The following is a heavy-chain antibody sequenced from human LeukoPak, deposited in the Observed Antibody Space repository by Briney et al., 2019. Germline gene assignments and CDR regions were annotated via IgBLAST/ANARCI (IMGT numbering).Heavy chain of an antibody. CDR2: INHSGST. CDR3: ARDDTLYCIDY. D-gene: IGHD2-8*02. Sequence: SETLSLTCAVYGGSFSGYYWSWIRQPPGKGLEWIGEINHSGSTNYNPTLKSRVTISVSTSKNQFSLKLSSVTAADTAVYYCARDDTLYCIDYWGQGTLVTVSS. V-gene: IGHV4-34*01. CDR1: GGSFSGYY. J-gene: IGHJ4*02.